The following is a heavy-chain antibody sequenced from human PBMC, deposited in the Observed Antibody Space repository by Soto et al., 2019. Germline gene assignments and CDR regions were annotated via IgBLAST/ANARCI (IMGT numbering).Heavy chain of an antibody. CDR3: AKADYSYSWAPGDY. CDR1: RLTFSNYA. V-gene: IGHV3-23*01. CDR2: ISGSGDTT. D-gene: IGHD6-13*01. Sequence: PGGSLRLSCVISRLTFSNYALNWVRQAPGKELEWVSSISGSGDTTYYADSVKGRFTISRDNSKNTLYLQMNSLRVEDTALYYCAKADYSYSWAPGDYWGQGTLVTVSS. J-gene: IGHJ4*02.